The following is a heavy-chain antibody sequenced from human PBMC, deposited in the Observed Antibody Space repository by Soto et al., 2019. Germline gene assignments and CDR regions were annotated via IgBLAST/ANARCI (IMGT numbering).Heavy chain of an antibody. J-gene: IGHJ6*02. V-gene: IGHV4-30-2*06. CDR2: TYQSGSA. CDR1: GGSITSGGYS. Sequence: SETLSLTCTVSGGSITSGGYSWTWIRQSPGKGLEWIGYTYQSGSAYYNPSLKSRVTISVDRSKDQFSLNLTSVTAADTAVYYCARDYYGMDVWGQGTTVTVSS. CDR3: ARDYYGMDV.